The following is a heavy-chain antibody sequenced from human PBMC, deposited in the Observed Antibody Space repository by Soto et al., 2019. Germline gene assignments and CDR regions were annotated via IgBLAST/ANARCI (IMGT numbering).Heavy chain of an antibody. CDR1: VGTFSNYG. D-gene: IGHD3-22*01. Sequence: QVQLVQSGAEVKKPGSSVKVSCKASVGTFSNYGVNWVRQAPGQGLEWMGGIIPIFGTAKYAQKFQGRVTITADDSTRTAYMELSSLRSEDTAVYYCARDGTLYDSSAYYYLYWGQGTLVTVSS. J-gene: IGHJ4*02. CDR3: ARDGTLYDSSAYYYLY. V-gene: IGHV1-69*01. CDR2: IIPIFGTA.